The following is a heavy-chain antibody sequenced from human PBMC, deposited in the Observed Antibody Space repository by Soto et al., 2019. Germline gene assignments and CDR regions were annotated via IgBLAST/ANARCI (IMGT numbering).Heavy chain of an antibody. CDR2: THHSGST. D-gene: IGHD6-19*01. CDR3: ARETITVAPRSYFDS. J-gene: IGHJ4*02. V-gene: IGHV4-61*01. CDR1: GGSVSSGSYY. Sequence: PSETLSLTCTVSGGSVSSGSYYWNWVRQPPGKGLQWIGYTHHSGSTNYNPSLQSRVTISVDTSKNQFSLRLSSVTAADTAVYYCARETITVAPRSYFDSWGQGNMVTVYS.